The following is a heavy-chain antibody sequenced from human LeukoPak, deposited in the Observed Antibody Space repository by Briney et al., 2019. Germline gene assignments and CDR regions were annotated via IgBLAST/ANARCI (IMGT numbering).Heavy chain of an antibody. V-gene: IGHV4-39*07. D-gene: IGHD3-3*01. CDR2: INHSGST. Sequence: KASETLSLTCTVSGGSISSSSYYWGWIRQPPGKGLEWIAEINHSGSTKYNPSLKSRVTVSVDTSKNQFSLKLTSVTAADTAVYYCAAVPDSYYTMYYFNYWGQGTLVTVSS. CDR1: GGSISSSSYY. J-gene: IGHJ4*02. CDR3: AAVPDSYYTMYYFNY.